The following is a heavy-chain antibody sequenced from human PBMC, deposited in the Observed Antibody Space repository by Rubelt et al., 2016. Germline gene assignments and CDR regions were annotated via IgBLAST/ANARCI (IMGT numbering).Heavy chain of an antibody. CDR3: ARDLVGVVITTHDAFDI. D-gene: IGHD3-22*01. Sequence: QVQLVQSGAEVKKPGSSVKVSCKASGGTFSSYAISWVRQAPGQGLEWMGGIIPIFGTENYAKKFQGRVTITADKSTSTAYMELSSLRSEDTAVYYCARDLVGVVITTHDAFDIWGQGTMVTVSS. V-gene: IGHV1-69*06. J-gene: IGHJ3*02. CDR2: IIPIFGTE. CDR1: GGTFSSYA.